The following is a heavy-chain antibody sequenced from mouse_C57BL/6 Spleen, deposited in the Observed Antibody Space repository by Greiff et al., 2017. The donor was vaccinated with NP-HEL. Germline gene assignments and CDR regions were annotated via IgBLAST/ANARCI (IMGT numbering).Heavy chain of an antibody. CDR3: ASYDGGFAY. V-gene: IGHV1-66*01. D-gene: IGHD2-12*01. J-gene: IGHJ3*01. CDR2: IYPGSGNT. CDR1: GYSFTSYY. Sequence: QVQLQQAGPELVKPGASVKISCKASGYSFTSYYIHWVKQRPGQGLEWIGWIYPGSGNTKYNEKFKGKATLTADTSSSTAYMQLSSLTSEDSAVYYCASYDGGFAYWGQGTLVTVSS.